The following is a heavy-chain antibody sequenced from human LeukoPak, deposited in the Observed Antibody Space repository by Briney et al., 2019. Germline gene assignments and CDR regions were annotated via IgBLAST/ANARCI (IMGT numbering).Heavy chain of an antibody. CDR3: ARGPNNAQLWTTFDY. Sequence: GASVKVSCKASGGTFSSYAISWVRQAPGQGLEWMGGIIPIFGTANYAQKFQGRVTITADESTSTAYMELSSLRSEDTAVYYCARGPNNAQLWTTFDYWGQGTLVTVSS. D-gene: IGHD5-18*01. V-gene: IGHV1-69*13. CDR2: IIPIFGTA. J-gene: IGHJ4*02. CDR1: GGTFSSYA.